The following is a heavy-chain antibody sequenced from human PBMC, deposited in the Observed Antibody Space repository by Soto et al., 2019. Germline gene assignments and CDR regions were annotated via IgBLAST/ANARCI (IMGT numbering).Heavy chain of an antibody. V-gene: IGHV1-2*04. CDR1: GYTFTGYY. Sequence: QVQLVQPGAEVKKPGASVKVSCKASGYTFTGYYMHWVRQAPGQGLEWKGWINPNSGGTNYAQKFQGWVTMTRDTSISRDYMALRRLRSDDTAVHYCARGEGGPSWGSIDDWGKGPLVTFSS. CDR3: ARGEGGPSWGSIDD. D-gene: IGHD7-27*01. CDR2: INPNSGGT. J-gene: IGHJ4*02.